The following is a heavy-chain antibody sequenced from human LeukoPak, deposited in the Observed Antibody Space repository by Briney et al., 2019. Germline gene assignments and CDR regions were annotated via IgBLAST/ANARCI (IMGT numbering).Heavy chain of an antibody. J-gene: IGHJ4*02. CDR1: GYTFTGYY. CDR3: ARGLYSYGHFDY. Sequence: GASVKVSCKASGYTFTGYYMHWVRQAPGQGLEWMGWINPNSGGTNYVQRFQGRVTMTRDTSISTAYMELSRLRSDDTAVYYCARGLYSYGHFDYWGQGTLVTVSS. D-gene: IGHD5-18*01. V-gene: IGHV1-2*02. CDR2: INPNSGGT.